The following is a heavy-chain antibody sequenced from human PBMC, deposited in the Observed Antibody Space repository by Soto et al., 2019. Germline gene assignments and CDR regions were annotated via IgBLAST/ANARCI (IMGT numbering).Heavy chain of an antibody. V-gene: IGHV4-34*01. Sequence: PSETLSLTCAVYVGSFSGYYWSWIRQPPGKGLEWIGEINHSGSTNYNPSLKSRVTISVDTSKNQFSLKLSSVSAADTAVYYCARERVYCSGGSCFSCFDYWGQGTLVTVSS. CDR3: ARERVYCSGGSCFSCFDY. D-gene: IGHD2-15*01. CDR2: INHSGST. CDR1: VGSFSGYY. J-gene: IGHJ4*02.